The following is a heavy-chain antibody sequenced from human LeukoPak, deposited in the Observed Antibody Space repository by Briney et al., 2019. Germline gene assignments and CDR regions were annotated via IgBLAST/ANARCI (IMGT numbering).Heavy chain of an antibody. J-gene: IGHJ4*02. V-gene: IGHV4-39*01. Sequence: SETLSLTCTASGRSISSSSYYWGWIRQPPGKGLEWTGRVYYSGSTYYNPSLKSRVTISADTSKNQFSLKLSSVTAADTPVYYCARLWRAAIDYGGQGTLVTVSS. CDR1: GRSISSSSYY. CDR3: ARLWRAAIDY. CDR2: VYYSGST. D-gene: IGHD1-1*01.